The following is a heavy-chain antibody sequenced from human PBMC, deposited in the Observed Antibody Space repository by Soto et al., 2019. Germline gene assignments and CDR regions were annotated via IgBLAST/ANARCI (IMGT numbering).Heavy chain of an antibody. CDR3: ARSHCSSTSCYPYGMDV. V-gene: IGHV1-2*04. D-gene: IGHD2-2*01. Sequence: GASVKVSCKPSGYTFTGYYMHWVRQAPGQGHEWMGWINPNSGGTNYAQKFQGWFTRTRETSISTAYMELSRRRSDDTAVYYCARSHCSSTSCYPYGMDVWGQGTTVTVSS. CDR1: GYTFTGYY. CDR2: INPNSGGT. J-gene: IGHJ6*02.